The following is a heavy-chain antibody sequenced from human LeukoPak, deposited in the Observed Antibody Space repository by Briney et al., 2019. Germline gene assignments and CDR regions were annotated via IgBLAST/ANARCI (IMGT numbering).Heavy chain of an antibody. V-gene: IGHV3-72*01. CDR1: GFTFSDHH. D-gene: IGHD3-22*01. Sequence: PGGSLRLSCAASGFTFSDHHMDWVRQAPGKGLEWIVRSKNKDYAYSTVYAASVKGRFTFSRDDPKNSLYLQMNSLTTEDTAVYYCTRIFYYGTRGYYPDFWGQGTLVTVSS. J-gene: IGHJ4*02. CDR2: SKNKDYAYST. CDR3: TRIFYYGTRGYYPDF.